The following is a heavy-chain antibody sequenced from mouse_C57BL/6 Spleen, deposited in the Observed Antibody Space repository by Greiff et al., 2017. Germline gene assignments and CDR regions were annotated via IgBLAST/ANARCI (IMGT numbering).Heavy chain of an antibody. CDR1: GYSFTGYY. J-gene: IGHJ4*01. V-gene: IGHV1-42*01. CDR3: AREDSLISYAMDY. CDR2: INPSTGGT. Sequence: VQLQQSGPELVKPGASVKISCKASGYSFTGYYMNWVKQSPEKSLEWIGEINPSTGGTTYNQKFKAKATLTVDKSSSTAYMQLKSLTSEDSAVYYCAREDSLISYAMDYWGQGTSATVSS.